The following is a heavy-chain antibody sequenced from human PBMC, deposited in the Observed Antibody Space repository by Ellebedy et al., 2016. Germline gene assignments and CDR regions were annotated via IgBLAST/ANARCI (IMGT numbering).Heavy chain of an antibody. CDR1: GDFISSNNW. CDR2: VYQSGIT. D-gene: IGHD3-10*01. Sequence: SETLSLXCAVSGDFISSNNWWTWVRQPPGKGLEWIGEVYQSGITNYNPSLKSRLTISVDKTKNQFSLRLTFVTAADTAVYYCARGEGAYYGSEATFDIWGQGTMVTVSS. CDR3: ARGEGAYYGSEATFDI. J-gene: IGHJ3*02. V-gene: IGHV4-4*02.